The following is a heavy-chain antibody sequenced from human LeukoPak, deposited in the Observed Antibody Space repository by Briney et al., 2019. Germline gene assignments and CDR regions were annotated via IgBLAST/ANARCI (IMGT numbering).Heavy chain of an antibody. J-gene: IGHJ4*02. CDR3: ARDSRIVAMINY. D-gene: IGHD5-12*01. CDR1: GFTFSSYE. V-gene: IGHV3-48*03. Sequence: GGSLRLSCAASGFTFSSYEMNWVRQAPGKGLEWVSYISGSGSTIYYADSVKGRFTISRDNAKNSLYLQMNSLRAEDTAVYYCARDSRIVAMINYWGQGTLVTVSS. CDR2: ISGSGSTI.